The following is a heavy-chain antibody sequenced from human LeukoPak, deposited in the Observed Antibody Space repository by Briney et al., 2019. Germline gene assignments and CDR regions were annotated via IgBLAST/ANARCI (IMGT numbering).Heavy chain of an antibody. CDR1: GGSISSSSYY. D-gene: IGHD2-21*02. V-gene: IGHV4-39*01. Sequence: SETLSLTCTVSGGSISSSSYYRGWIRQPPGKGLEWIGSIYYSGSTYYNPSLKSRVTISVDTSKNQFSLKLSSVTAADTAVYYCARHTALFDYWGQGTLVTVSS. CDR3: ARHTALFDY. J-gene: IGHJ4*02. CDR2: IYYSGST.